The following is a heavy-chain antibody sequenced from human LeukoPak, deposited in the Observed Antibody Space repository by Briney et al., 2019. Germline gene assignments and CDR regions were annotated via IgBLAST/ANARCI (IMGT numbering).Heavy chain of an antibody. D-gene: IGHD6-19*01. CDR2: IYYSGST. V-gene: IGHV4-39*01. Sequence: PSETLSLTCTVSGGSISSSSYYWGWIRQPPGKGLEWIGSIYYSGSTYYNPSLKSRVTISVDTSKNQFSLKLSSVTAADTAVYYCARVRSSGRKTFDYWGQGTLVTVSS. CDR1: GGSISSSSYY. J-gene: IGHJ4*02. CDR3: ARVRSSGRKTFDY.